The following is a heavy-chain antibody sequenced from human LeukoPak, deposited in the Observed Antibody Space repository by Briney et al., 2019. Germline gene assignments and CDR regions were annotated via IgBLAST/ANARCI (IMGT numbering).Heavy chain of an antibody. CDR2: IYPGDSDT. Sequence: GEFLKIPCKGSGYSFTSYWIAWVRQMPGKGLEWMGIIYPGDSDTRYSPSFQGQVTISADKSISTAYLRWSSLKASDTAMYYCARREVLSGFYPFDYWGQGTLVTVSS. V-gene: IGHV5-51*01. J-gene: IGHJ4*02. CDR1: GYSFTSYW. CDR3: ARREVLSGFYPFDY. D-gene: IGHD3-3*01.